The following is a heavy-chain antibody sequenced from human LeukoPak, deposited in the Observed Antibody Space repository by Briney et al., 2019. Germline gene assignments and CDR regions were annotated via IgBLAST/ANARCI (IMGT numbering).Heavy chain of an antibody. CDR2: ISGSGGST. Sequence: TGGSPRLSCAASGFTFSSYAMSWVRQAPGKGLEWVSAISGSGGSTYYADSVKGRFTISRDNSKNTLYLQMNSLRAEDTAVYYCAKDSYGSGSYYNVDYFDYWGQGTLVTVPS. CDR3: AKDSYGSGSYYNVDYFDY. D-gene: IGHD3-10*01. CDR1: GFTFSSYA. V-gene: IGHV3-23*01. J-gene: IGHJ4*02.